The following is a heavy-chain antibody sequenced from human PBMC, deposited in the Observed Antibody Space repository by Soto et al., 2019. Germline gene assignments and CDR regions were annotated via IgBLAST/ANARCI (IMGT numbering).Heavy chain of an antibody. CDR3: ARESAEYSSSPFDY. CDR1: GGSFSGYY. J-gene: IGHJ4*02. V-gene: IGHV4-34*01. Sequence: QVQLQQWGAGLLKPSETLSLTCAVYGGSFSGYYWSWIRQPPGKGLEWIGEINHSGSTNYNPSLKSRVTISVDTSKNQFSLKLSSVTAADTAVYYCARESAEYSSSPFDYWGQGTLVTVSS. D-gene: IGHD6-6*01. CDR2: INHSGST.